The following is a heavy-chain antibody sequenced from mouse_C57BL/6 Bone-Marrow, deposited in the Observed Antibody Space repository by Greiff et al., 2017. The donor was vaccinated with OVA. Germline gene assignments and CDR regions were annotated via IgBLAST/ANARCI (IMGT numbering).Heavy chain of an antibody. CDR2: INPSNGGT. V-gene: IGHV1-53*01. Sequence: QVQLQQPGTELVKPGASVKLSCKASGYTFTSYWMHWVKQRPGQGLEWIGNINPSNGGTNYNEKFKSKATLTVDKSSRTAYMQLSSLTSEDSAVYYCARGGLRRHYWYFDVWGTGTTVTVSS. CDR1: GYTFTSYW. CDR3: ARGGLRRHYWYFDV. J-gene: IGHJ1*03. D-gene: IGHD2-2*01.